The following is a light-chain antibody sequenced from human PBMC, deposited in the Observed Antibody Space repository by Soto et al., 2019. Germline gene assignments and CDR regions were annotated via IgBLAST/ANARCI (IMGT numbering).Light chain of an antibody. CDR2: GAF. J-gene: IGKJ5*01. Sequence: EIAMTQSPATLSVSPGERATLSCRASQSVSSNLAWYQQKPGQAPRLLIYGAFTRATGIPARFSGSGSGTDFTLTISSLEPEDFAVYYCQQRSNWPITFGQGTRLEIK. V-gene: IGKV3-15*01. CDR1: QSVSSN. CDR3: QQRSNWPIT.